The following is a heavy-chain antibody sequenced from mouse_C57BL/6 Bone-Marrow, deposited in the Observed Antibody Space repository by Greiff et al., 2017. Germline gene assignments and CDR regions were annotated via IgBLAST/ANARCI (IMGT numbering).Heavy chain of an antibody. CDR1: GFTFSSYT. J-gene: IGHJ2*01. V-gene: IGHV5-9*01. Sequence: EVQLVESGGGLVKPGGSLKLSCAASGFTFSSYTMSWVRQTPEKRLEWVATISGGGGNTYYPDSVKGRFTISRDNAKNTLYLQMSSLRSEDTALYYCARNGSKESYFDYWGQGTTLTVSS. D-gene: IGHD1-1*01. CDR3: ARNGSKESYFDY. CDR2: ISGGGGNT.